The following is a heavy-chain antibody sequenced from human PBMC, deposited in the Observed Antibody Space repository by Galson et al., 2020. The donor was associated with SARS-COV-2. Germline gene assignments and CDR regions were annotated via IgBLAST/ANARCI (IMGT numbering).Heavy chain of an antibody. D-gene: IGHD2-2*02. V-gene: IGHV4-31*03. CDR2: IYYSGNT. CDR3: AREYRSFDL. Sequence: SETLSLTCTVSGDSISSGGYYWSWIRQHPGKGLEWIGYIYYSGNTYYNPSLRSRVTISVDTSKNQFSLKLSSVTAADTAVHYCAREYRSFDLWGRGTLVTVSS. CDR1: GDSISSGGYY. J-gene: IGHJ2*01.